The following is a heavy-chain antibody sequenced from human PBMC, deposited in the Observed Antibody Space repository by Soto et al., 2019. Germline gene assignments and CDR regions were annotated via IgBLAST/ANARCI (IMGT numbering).Heavy chain of an antibody. J-gene: IGHJ6*02. D-gene: IGHD6-19*01. CDR1: GFTFSSYA. CDR3: ARESSGVSAPSEYSSGWYWNKYYYYYGMDV. CDR2: ISYDGSNK. Sequence: GGSLRLSCAASGFTFSSYAMHWVRQAPGKGLEWVAVISYDGSNKYYADSVKGRFTISRDNSKNTLYLQMNSLRAEDTAVYYCARESSGVSAPSEYSSGWYWNKYYYYYGMDVWGQGTTVTVSS. V-gene: IGHV3-30-3*01.